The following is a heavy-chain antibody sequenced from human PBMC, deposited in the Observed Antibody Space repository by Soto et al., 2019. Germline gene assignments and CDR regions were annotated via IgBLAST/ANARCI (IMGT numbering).Heavy chain of an antibody. CDR2: IYYSGST. CDR3: ARDGSPGTLYYYYYGMDV. J-gene: IGHJ6*02. Sequence: SETLSLTCTVSGGSISSGGYYWSWIRQHPGKGLEWIGYIYYSGSTYYNPSLKSRVTISVDTSKNQFSLKLSSVTAADTAVYYCARDGSPGTLYYYYYGMDVWGQGTTVTVSS. CDR1: GGSISSGGYY. V-gene: IGHV4-31*03. D-gene: IGHD6-13*01.